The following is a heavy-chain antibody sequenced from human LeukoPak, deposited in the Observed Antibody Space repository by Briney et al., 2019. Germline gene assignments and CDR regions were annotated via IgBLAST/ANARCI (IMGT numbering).Heavy chain of an antibody. D-gene: IGHD1-26*01. Sequence: GGSLRLSCAASGFTFTDYWMSWVRQAPGQGLEWVANIKADGSLRQYVNSVKGRFTISRDNAKNSLYLQMNSLRAEDTAVYYCARVLKESGSYYGLGDAFDIWGQGTMVTVSS. CDR3: ARVLKESGSYYGLGDAFDI. CDR2: IKADGSLR. J-gene: IGHJ3*02. V-gene: IGHV3-7*04. CDR1: GFTFTDYW.